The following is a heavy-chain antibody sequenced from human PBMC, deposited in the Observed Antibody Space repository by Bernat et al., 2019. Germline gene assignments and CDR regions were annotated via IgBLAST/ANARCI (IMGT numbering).Heavy chain of an antibody. J-gene: IGHJ4*02. CDR2: IYCDDDK. CDR1: GFSLSTSGVG. Sequence: QITLKESGPTLVKPTQTLTLTRTFSGFSLSTSGVGVGWIRQPPGKALEWLALIYCDDDKRYSPSLKSRLTITKDTSKNQVVLIMTNMDPVDTATYYCAHRAGDYDILTGYYTYYFDYWGQGTLVTVSS. V-gene: IGHV2-5*02. CDR3: AHRAGDYDILTGYYTYYFDY. D-gene: IGHD3-9*01.